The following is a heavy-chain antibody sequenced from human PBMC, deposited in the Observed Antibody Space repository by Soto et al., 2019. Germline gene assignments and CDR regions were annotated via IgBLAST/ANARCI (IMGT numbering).Heavy chain of an antibody. CDR3: AKDYPTYGGHSFDY. CDR2: IIGGGGET. V-gene: IGHV3-23*01. CDR1: GFTFSTYA. D-gene: IGHD2-21*01. J-gene: IGHJ4*02. Sequence: EVQLLESGGGLAQPGGSLRLSCAASGFTFSTYAMSWVRQAPGKGLEWVSGIIGGGGETYYADSVKGRFAISRDNSQNTLYLQMNSLRDEDTALYYCAKDYPTYGGHSFDYWGQGTLVTVSS.